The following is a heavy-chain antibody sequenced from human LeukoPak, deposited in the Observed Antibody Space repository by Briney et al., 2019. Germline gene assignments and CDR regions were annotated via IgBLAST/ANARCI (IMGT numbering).Heavy chain of an antibody. CDR2: IWYDGSQM. D-gene: IGHD1-26*01. Sequence: RSLRLSCAASGITLNSYGMHWVRQAPGKGLEWVAVIWYDGSQMYFADSVKGRFTISRDNSKNTVSLQMNSLRAEDTVVYYCARDKSGSYKAFDIWGQGTMVTVSS. J-gene: IGHJ3*02. CDR1: GITLNSYG. CDR3: ARDKSGSYKAFDI. V-gene: IGHV3-33*01.